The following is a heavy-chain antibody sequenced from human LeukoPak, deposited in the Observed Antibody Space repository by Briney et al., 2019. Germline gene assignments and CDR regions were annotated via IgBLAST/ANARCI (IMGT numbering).Heavy chain of an antibody. CDR2: ISAYNGNT. D-gene: IGHD2-2*01. CDR1: GYTFTSYG. Sequence: ASVKVSCKASGYTFTSYGIGWVRQAPGQGLEWMGWISAYNGNTNYAQQFQGRVTMTTDTSTSTAYMELRSLTSDDTAVYYCARSGRTYQMLRYYFDNWGQGTLVTVSS. CDR3: ARSGRTYQMLRYYFDN. J-gene: IGHJ4*02. V-gene: IGHV1-18*01.